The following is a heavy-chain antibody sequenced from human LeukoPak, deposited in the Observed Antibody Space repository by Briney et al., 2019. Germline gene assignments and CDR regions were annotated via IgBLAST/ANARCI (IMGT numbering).Heavy chain of an antibody. CDR3: VRDNAYSFDY. CDR1: GFTVSSYW. CDR2: INTNGDSA. D-gene: IGHD2-2*01. Sequence: GGSLRLSCAASGFTVSSYWMNWVRQVPGKGLMWVAHINTNGDSANYADSVKGRFTISRDNAKSTLSLQMNSLRAEDTAIYYCVRDNAYSFDYWGQGTLVTVSS. J-gene: IGHJ4*01. V-gene: IGHV3-74*01.